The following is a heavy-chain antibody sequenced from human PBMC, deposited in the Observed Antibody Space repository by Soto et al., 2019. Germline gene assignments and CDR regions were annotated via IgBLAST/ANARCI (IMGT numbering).Heavy chain of an antibody. CDR2: IYYSGST. CDR1: GVSISSYY. CDR3: ARRYGKNAFDI. V-gene: IGHV4-59*01. J-gene: IGHJ3*02. D-gene: IGHD5-18*01. Sequence: PSETLSLTCTVSGVSISSYYWIWLRQPPGKGLEWIGYIYYSGSTNYNPSLKSRVTISVDTSKNQFSLKLSSVTAADTAVYYCARRYGKNAFDIWGQGTMVTVSS.